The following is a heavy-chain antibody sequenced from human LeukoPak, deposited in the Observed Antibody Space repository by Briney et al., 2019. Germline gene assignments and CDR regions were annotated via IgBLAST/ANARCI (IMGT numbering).Heavy chain of an antibody. J-gene: IGHJ5*02. CDR1: GGSISSYY. CDR3: ARMRRYCSSTSCPTGNWFDP. Sequence: SETLSLTCTVSGGSISSYYWSWIRQPPGKGLEWIGYIYYSGSTNYNPSLKSRVTISVDTSKNQFSLKLSSVTAADTAVYYCARMRRYCSSTSCPTGNWFDPWGQGTLVTVSS. V-gene: IGHV4-59*01. CDR2: IYYSGST. D-gene: IGHD2-2*01.